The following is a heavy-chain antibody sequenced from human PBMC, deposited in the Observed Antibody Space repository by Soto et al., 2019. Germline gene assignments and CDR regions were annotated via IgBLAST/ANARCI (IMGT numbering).Heavy chain of an antibody. CDR3: ARDLVVVVSAARQNWFDS. J-gene: IGHJ5*01. CDR2: IQSGGTT. D-gene: IGHD2-2*01. Sequence: GGSLRLSCAASGFTVSSKYMTWVRQAPGKGLEWVSLIQSGGTTYYADSVKGRFTISRDTSENTLHLQLDSLRVEDRAGYYGARDLVVVVSAARQNWFDSWGQGTLVTVSS. V-gene: IGHV3-66*01. CDR1: GFTVSSKY.